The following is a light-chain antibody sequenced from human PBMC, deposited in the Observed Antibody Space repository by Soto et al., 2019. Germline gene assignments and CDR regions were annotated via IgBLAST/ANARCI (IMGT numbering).Light chain of an antibody. CDR3: QQSFNTPPFT. CDR1: QSISSY. V-gene: IGKV1-39*01. J-gene: IGKJ3*01. CDR2: AAS. Sequence: DIQMTQSPSSLSASVGDRVTITCRASQSISSYLCWYQQKPGKAPKLLIYAASTLQSGVPSRFSGSGSGTEFFLTIRSLQPEDFATYYCQQSFNTPPFTFGPGTKVGIK.